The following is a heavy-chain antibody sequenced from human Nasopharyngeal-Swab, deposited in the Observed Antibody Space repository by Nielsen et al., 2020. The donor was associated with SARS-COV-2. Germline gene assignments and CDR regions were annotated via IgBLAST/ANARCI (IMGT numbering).Heavy chain of an antibody. CDR1: GYTFTSYD. J-gene: IGHJ4*02. Sequence: ASVKVSCKASGYTFTSYDINWVRQATGQGLERMGWMNPNSGNTGYAQKFQGRVTMTRNTSISTAYMELSTLRSEDTAVYYCARAGKIQLLFNSLYYFDYWGQGTLVTVSS. CDR2: MNPNSGNT. D-gene: IGHD5-18*01. CDR3: ARAGKIQLLFNSLYYFDY. V-gene: IGHV1-8*01.